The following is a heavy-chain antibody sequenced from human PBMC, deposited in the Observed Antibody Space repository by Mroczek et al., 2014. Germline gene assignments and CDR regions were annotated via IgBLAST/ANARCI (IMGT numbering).Heavy chain of an antibody. V-gene: IGHV4-59*01. CDR3: ARASPVYTVTTPLDAFDI. D-gene: IGHD4-17*01. Sequence: QVQLQESGPGLVKPSETLSLTCTVSGGSISSYYWSWIRQPPGKGLEWIGYIYYSGSTNYNPSLKSRVTISVDTSKNQFSLKLSSVTAADTAVYYCARASPVYTVTTPLDAFDIWGQGTMVTVSS. CDR1: GGSISSYY. J-gene: IGHJ3*02. CDR2: IYYSGST.